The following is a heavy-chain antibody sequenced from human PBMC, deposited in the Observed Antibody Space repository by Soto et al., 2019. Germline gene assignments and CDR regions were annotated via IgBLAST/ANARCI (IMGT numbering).Heavy chain of an antibody. J-gene: IGHJ4*02. V-gene: IGHV4-31*03. CDR3: ARLYGSGSYPFDS. CDR2: IYYSGST. Sequence: PXETLCLTCTVSGCSISSGGYYWSWIRQHPGKGLEWIGYIYYSGSTYYNPSLKSRVTISVDTSKNQFSLKLSSVTAADTAVYYCARLYGSGSYPFDSWGQGALATVSS. CDR1: GCSISSGGYY. D-gene: IGHD3-10*01.